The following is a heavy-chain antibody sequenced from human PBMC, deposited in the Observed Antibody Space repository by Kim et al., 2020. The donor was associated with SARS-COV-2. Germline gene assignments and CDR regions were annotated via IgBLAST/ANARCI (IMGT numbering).Heavy chain of an antibody. V-gene: IGHV4-39*07. D-gene: IGHD3-10*01. CDR1: GGSIRSSSYY. J-gene: IGHJ4*02. CDR3: ARKFTGREIEY. Sequence: SETLSLTCTVSGGSIRSSSYYWGWIRQPPGKGLEWIGSVSYSGSTDYNPSLKSRVSISVDTSKNQFSLRLSSVTAADTAVYYCARKFTGREIEYWGQGTL. CDR2: VSYSGST.